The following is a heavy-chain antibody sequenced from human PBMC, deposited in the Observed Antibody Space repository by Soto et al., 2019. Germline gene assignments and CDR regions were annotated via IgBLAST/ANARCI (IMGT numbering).Heavy chain of an antibody. J-gene: IGHJ4*02. Sequence: CADAKCADLGGRRHWIRKASGKGLEWVGHIRSEVYSYATRYAASMKGRFTISRDNSKNTLYLQMNSLTAEDTAVYYCANLHPSIAANYGGQGTLVTVSS. D-gene: IGHD6-13*01. CDR1: KCADLGGR. CDR3: ANLHPSIAANY. V-gene: IGHV3-73*01. CDR2: IRSEVYSYAT.